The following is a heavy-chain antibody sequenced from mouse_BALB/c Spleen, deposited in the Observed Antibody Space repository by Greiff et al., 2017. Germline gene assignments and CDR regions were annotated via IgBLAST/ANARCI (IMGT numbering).Heavy chain of an antibody. D-gene: IGHD4-1*01. CDR1: GFNIKDTY. Sequence: EVQLQQSGAELVKPGASVKLSCTASGFNIKDTYMHWVKQRPEQGLEWIGRIDPANGNTKYDPKFQGKATITADTSSNTAYLQLSSLTSEDTAVYYCAGLTPIDYWGQGTTLTVSS. CDR2: IDPANGNT. J-gene: IGHJ2*01. CDR3: AGLTPIDY. V-gene: IGHV14-3*02.